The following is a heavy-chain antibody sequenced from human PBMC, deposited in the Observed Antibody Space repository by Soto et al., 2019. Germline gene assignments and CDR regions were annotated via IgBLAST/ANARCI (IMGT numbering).Heavy chain of an antibody. CDR3: ARRISASGRGWDY. J-gene: IGHJ4*02. CDR1: GFTFSTYA. D-gene: IGHD6-13*01. CDR2: IANSGGST. V-gene: IGHV3-23*01. Sequence: EVQLLESGGDLVQRGGSLRLSCAASGFTFSTYAMSWVRQAPGKGLEWVSAIANSGGSTFYTDSVRGRFTISRDNSKNTLYLQMNSLRAEDTAVYYCARRISASGRGWDYWGQGTLVTVSS.